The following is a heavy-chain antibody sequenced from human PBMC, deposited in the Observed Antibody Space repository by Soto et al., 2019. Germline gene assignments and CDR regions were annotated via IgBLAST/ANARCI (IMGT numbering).Heavy chain of an antibody. V-gene: IGHV4-59*01. J-gene: IGHJ3*02. CDR1: GGSISSYY. Sequence: QVQLQESGPGLVKPSETLSLTCTVSGGSISSYYWSWIRQPPGKGLEWIGYIYYSGSTNYNPSLKSRVTISVDTSKNQFSLKLSSVTAADTAVYYCAVATMTTLDYYDSSGYFAFDIWGRGTMVTVSS. D-gene: IGHD3-22*01. CDR3: AVATMTTLDYYDSSGYFAFDI. CDR2: IYYSGST.